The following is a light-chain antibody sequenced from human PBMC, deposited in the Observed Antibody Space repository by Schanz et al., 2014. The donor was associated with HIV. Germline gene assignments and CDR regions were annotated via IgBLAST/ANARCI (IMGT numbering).Light chain of an antibody. CDR3: QQYDDYPLT. CDR2: ESS. V-gene: IGKV1-5*03. CDR1: ESIDTY. Sequence: DVAMTQSPSTLSAAVGDRVTITCRASESIDTYLAWYQQSPGKAPKLLIYESSTLQSGVPSRFSGSGSGTEFTLTINSLQPDDFATYYCQQYDDYPLTFGPGTTVDVK. J-gene: IGKJ3*01.